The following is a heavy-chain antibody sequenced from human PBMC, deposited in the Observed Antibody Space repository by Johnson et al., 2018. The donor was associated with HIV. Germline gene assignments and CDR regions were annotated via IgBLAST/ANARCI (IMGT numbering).Heavy chain of an antibody. D-gene: IGHD6-13*01. V-gene: IGHV3-11*04. CDR3: ARGLDSGSSWFGAFDI. Sequence: QVQLVESGGGLVQPGGSLRLSCAASGFTVSSNYMSWVRQAPGKGLEWVSYIRSSGSTIYYAESVKGRFLIPRDNAKNSLYLQMNSLRAEETAVYYCARGLDSGSSWFGAFDIWGQGTMVTVSS. CDR2: IRSSGSTI. J-gene: IGHJ3*02. CDR1: GFTVSSNY.